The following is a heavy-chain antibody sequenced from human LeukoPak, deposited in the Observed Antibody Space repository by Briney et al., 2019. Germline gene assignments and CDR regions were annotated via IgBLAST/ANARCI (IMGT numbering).Heavy chain of an antibody. CDR1: GFTFSDHW. CDR3: ARDLPKYSSSWSGITVDAFDI. D-gene: IGHD6-13*01. CDR2: IRNDGGET. J-gene: IGHJ3*02. V-gene: IGHV3-74*01. Sequence: PGGSLRLSCVASGFTFSDHWMHWVRQAPGKGLVWVSRIRNDGGETNYADSVKGRFTISRDNAKNTLFLQMNSLRAEDRAVYYCARDLPKYSSSWSGITVDAFDIWGQGTMVTVSS.